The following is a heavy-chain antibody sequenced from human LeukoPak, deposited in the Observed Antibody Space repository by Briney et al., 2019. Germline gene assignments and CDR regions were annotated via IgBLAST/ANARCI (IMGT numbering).Heavy chain of an antibody. CDR1: GSSLTELS. Sequence: ASVNVSCTVSGSSLTELSLYWVRQAPGKGLEWMGGFDVIDGETFYAQKFQGRVTMTEESSTDTAYMELSSLTSDDTAFYYCAAGRPYSLLDYWGQGTLVTVSS. D-gene: IGHD5-18*01. J-gene: IGHJ4*02. CDR2: FDVIDGET. CDR3: AAGRPYSLLDY. V-gene: IGHV1-24*01.